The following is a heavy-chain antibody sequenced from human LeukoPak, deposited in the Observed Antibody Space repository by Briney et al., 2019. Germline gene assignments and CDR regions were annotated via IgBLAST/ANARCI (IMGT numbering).Heavy chain of an antibody. V-gene: IGHV4-61*05. D-gene: IGHD4-17*01. CDR1: GGSISSSSYY. CDR3: ASDTV. J-gene: IGHJ4*02. CDR2: IYYSGST. Sequence: PSETLSLTCTVSGGSISSSSYYWGWIRQPPGKGLEWIGYIYYSGSTNYNPSLKSRVTISVDTSKNQFSLKLSSVTAADTAVYYCASDTVWGQGTLVTVSS.